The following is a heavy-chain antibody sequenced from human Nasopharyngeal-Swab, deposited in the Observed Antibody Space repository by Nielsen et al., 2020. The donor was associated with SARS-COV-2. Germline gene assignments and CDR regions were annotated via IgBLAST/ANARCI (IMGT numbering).Heavy chain of an antibody. J-gene: IGHJ4*02. CDR2: MKQDGSVK. CDR3: ARESIAVAGGGDY. CDR1: GFNFSNFW. V-gene: IGHV3-7*01. Sequence: GESLKISCTASGFNFSNFWMSWFRQAPGKGLEWVANMKQDGSVKYYLDSVKGRFTISRDNAKNSVFLEMNSLRAEDTAVYYCARESIAVAGGGDYWGQGTLATVSS. D-gene: IGHD6-19*01.